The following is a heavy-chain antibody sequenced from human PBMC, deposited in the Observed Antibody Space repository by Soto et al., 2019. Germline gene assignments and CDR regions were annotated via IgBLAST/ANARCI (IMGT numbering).Heavy chain of an antibody. V-gene: IGHV3-30*18. CDR2: ISYDGSNK. Sequence: GGSLRLSCVASEFTFSSYRMHWVRQAPDKRLEWVAVISYDGSNKYYADSVKGRFTISRDNSKNTLYLQMNSLRAEDTAVYYCAKDLWLVPQSYYYYGMDAWGQGTTVTVSS. CDR1: EFTFSSYR. J-gene: IGHJ6*02. D-gene: IGHD6-19*01. CDR3: AKDLWLVPQSYYYYGMDA.